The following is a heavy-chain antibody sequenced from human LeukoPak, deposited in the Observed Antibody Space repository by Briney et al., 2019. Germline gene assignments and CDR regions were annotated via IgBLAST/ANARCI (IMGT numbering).Heavy chain of an antibody. CDR2: IYTSGST. D-gene: IGHD6-13*01. J-gene: IGHJ4*02. CDR3: AREVVAAAGRAFDY. Sequence: SETLSLTCTVSGGSISSYYWSWIRQPAGKGLEWIGRIYTSGSTNYNPSLKSRVTMSVDTSKNQFSLKLNSVTAADTAVYYCAREVVAAAGRAFDYWGQGTLVTVSS. CDR1: GGSISSYY. V-gene: IGHV4-4*07.